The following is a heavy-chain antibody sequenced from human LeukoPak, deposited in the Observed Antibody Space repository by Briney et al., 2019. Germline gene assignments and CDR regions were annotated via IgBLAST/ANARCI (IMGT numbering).Heavy chain of an antibody. D-gene: IGHD1-26*01. CDR1: GFTFSSYG. CDR2: ISYDGSNK. Sequence: PGGSLRLSCAASGFTFSSYGMHWVRQAPGKGLEWVAVISYDGSNKYYADSVKGRFTISRDNSKNTLYLQMNSLRAEDTAVYYCAKKYSGSYIDYWGQGTLVTVSS. V-gene: IGHV3-30*18. J-gene: IGHJ4*02. CDR3: AKKYSGSYIDY.